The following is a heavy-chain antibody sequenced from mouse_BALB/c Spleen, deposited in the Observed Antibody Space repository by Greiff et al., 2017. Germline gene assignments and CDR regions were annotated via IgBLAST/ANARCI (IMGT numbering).Heavy chain of an antibody. CDR1: GYTFTSYT. V-gene: IGHV1-4*02. CDR3: ARSDGNYGTYLDY. Sequence: VQLQQSAAELARPGASVKMSCKASGYTFTSYTMHWVKQRPGQGLEWIGYINPSSGYTEYNQKFKDKTTLTADKSSSTAYMQLSSLTSEDSAVYYCARSDGNYGTYLDYWGQGTTLTVSS. CDR2: INPSSGYT. D-gene: IGHD2-1*01. J-gene: IGHJ2*01.